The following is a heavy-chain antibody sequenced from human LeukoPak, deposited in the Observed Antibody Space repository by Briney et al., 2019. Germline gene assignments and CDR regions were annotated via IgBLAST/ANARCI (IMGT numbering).Heavy chain of an antibody. CDR3: ATYLSRYAFDY. CDR1: GGSISNYY. V-gene: IGHV4-4*07. J-gene: IGHJ4*02. CDR2: IFTSGST. Sequence: PSETLSLTCTVSGGSISNYYWTWIRQPAGKGLEWIGRIFTSGSTNYNPSLKSRVTMSVDTSKNQFSLKLNSVTAADTAVYYCATYLSRYAFDYWGQGSLVTVSS. D-gene: IGHD1-1*01.